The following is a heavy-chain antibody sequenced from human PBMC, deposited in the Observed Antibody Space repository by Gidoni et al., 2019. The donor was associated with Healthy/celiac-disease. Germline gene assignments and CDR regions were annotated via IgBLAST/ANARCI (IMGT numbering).Heavy chain of an antibody. D-gene: IGHD6-19*01. CDR1: GGSISSSSYY. J-gene: IGHJ4*02. V-gene: IGHV4-39*01. CDR2: IYYSGST. Sequence: QLQLQESGPGLVKPSETLSLTCTVSGGSISSSSYYWGWIRQPPGKGLEWIGSIYYSGSTYYNPSLKSRVTISVDTSKNQFSLKLSSVTAADTAVYYCARHPIAVAGHDYWGQGTLVTVSS. CDR3: ARHPIAVAGHDY.